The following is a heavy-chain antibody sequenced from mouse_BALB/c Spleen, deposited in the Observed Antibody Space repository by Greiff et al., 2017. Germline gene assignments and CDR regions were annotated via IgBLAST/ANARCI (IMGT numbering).Heavy chain of an antibody. V-gene: IGHV14-3*02. CDR2: IDPANGNT. D-gene: IGHD2-14*01. CDR3: AEVRRGAFDY. J-gene: IGHJ2*01. CDR1: GFNIKDTY. Sequence: VQLQQSGAELVKPGASVKLSCTASGFNIKDTYMHWVKQRPEQGLEWIGRIDPANGNTKYDPKFQGKATITADTSANQAYLQLSSLTSEDTAVYYCAEVRRGAFDYWGQGTTLTVSS.